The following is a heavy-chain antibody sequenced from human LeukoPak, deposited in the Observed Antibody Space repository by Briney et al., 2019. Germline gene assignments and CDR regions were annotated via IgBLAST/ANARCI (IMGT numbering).Heavy chain of an antibody. J-gene: IGHJ4*02. Sequence: PSETLSLTCTVSGGSVSSGSYYWRWIRQPPGKGLEWIGYIYYSGSTNYNPSLKSRVTISVDTSKNQFSLKLSSVTAADTAVYYCAREVLTVVVPAAMTGVWGQGTLVTVSS. CDR1: GGSVSSGSYY. CDR3: AREVLTVVVPAAMTGV. D-gene: IGHD2-2*01. CDR2: IYYSGST. V-gene: IGHV4-61*01.